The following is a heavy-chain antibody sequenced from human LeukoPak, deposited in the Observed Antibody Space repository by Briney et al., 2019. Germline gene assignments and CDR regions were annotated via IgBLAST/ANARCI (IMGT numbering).Heavy chain of an antibody. CDR2: IYYSGST. CDR1: GGSISSSTYY. V-gene: IGHV4-39*01. D-gene: IGHD3-10*01. CDR3: ASRGDY. Sequence: PSETLSLTCSVSGGSISSSTYYWAWVRQPPGKGLEWIASIYYSGSTYYKESLKSRVTIYADTSKNQVSLKVSSVTAADTAVYYCASRGDYWGQGTLVTVSS. J-gene: IGHJ4*02.